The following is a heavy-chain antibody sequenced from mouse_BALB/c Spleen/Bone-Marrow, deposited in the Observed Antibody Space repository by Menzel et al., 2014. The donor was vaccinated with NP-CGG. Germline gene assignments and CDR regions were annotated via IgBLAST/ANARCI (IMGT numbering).Heavy chain of an antibody. J-gene: IGHJ2*01. D-gene: IGHD1-1*01. CDR1: GFDFSRYW. CDR2: INPGSSTI. CDR3: ARLGCYGYFAY. V-gene: IGHV4-2*02. Sequence: EVQGVESGGGLVQPGGSLILSCAASGFDFSRYWMSWARQAPGKGQEWIGEINPGSSTINYTPSLKDKFIISRDNAKKTLYLQMSKVRSEDTALYYCARLGCYGYFAYWGQGTTLTVSS.